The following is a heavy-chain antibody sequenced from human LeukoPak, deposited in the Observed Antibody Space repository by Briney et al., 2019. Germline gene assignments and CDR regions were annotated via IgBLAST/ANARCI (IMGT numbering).Heavy chain of an antibody. V-gene: IGHV4-59*01. CDR3: GRSDLDGHTSH. Sequence: AETLSLTCTVSGGSITIYFWTGIRQPPGKGLEWIGYIYYRGSTKYNAPLKRRLTISWDTFKNQFSLKLSSVTAADTAVYYCGRSDLDGHTSHWGQGTLVTVSS. J-gene: IGHJ4*02. D-gene: IGHD5-24*01. CDR1: GGSITIYF. CDR2: IYYRGST.